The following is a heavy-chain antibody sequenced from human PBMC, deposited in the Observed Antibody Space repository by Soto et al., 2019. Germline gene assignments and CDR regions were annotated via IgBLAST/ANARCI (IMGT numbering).Heavy chain of an antibody. D-gene: IGHD2-8*01. Sequence: SGPTLVNPTQTLTLTCTFSGFSLSTSVMCVSWIRQPPGKALDWLALIDWDDDKYYSTSLKTRLTISKDTSKNQVVLTMTNMDPVDTATYYCARILRGYCTNGVCPYYGMDVWGQGTTVTVSS. CDR1: GFSLSTSVMC. CDR3: ARILRGYCTNGVCPYYGMDV. J-gene: IGHJ6*02. CDR2: IDWDDDK. V-gene: IGHV2-70*01.